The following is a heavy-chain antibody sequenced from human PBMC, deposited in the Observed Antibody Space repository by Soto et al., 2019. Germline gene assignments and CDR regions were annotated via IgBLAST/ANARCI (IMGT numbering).Heavy chain of an antibody. Sequence: QVQLVQSGSEVKKPGASLKVSCKASGYTLTNHYIHWVRQAPGQGLEWMGIINPSDGDTRYTHKLQGRVTVARDTSTSTVYMELSTLNSEDTAVYFCARGGVGGYSWGEEYSYGMDVWGQGTTVTVSS. CDR3: ARGGVGGYSWGEEYSYGMDV. CDR1: GYTLTNHY. V-gene: IGHV1-46*04. D-gene: IGHD3-16*01. CDR2: INPSDGDT. J-gene: IGHJ6*02.